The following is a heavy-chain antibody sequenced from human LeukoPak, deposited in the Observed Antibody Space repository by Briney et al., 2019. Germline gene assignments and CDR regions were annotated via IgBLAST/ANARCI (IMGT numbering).Heavy chain of an antibody. CDR2: ISYDGSNK. V-gene: IGHV3-30*03. D-gene: IGHD1-26*01. J-gene: IGHJ1*01. CDR1: GFTFSSYG. CDR3: ARVSKVGALTEYFQH. Sequence: GGSLRLSCAASGFTFSSYGMHWVRQAPGKGLEWVAVISYDGSNKYYADSVKGRFTISRDNSKNTLYLQMNSLRAEDTAVYYCARVSKVGALTEYFQHWGQGTLVTVSS.